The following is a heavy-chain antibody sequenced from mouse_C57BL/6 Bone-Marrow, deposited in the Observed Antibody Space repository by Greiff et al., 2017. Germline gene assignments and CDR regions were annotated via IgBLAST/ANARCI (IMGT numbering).Heavy chain of an antibody. J-gene: IGHJ2*01. Sequence: EFQLQQSGAELVKPGASVKLSCTASGFNIKDYYMHWVKQRTEQGLEWIGRIDPEDGETKYAPKFQSKATITADTSYNTAYLQLSSLTSEDTAVYYCALYDYDASDYWGQGTTLTVSS. CDR2: IDPEDGET. CDR1: GFNIKDYY. D-gene: IGHD2-4*01. V-gene: IGHV14-2*01. CDR3: ALYDYDASDY.